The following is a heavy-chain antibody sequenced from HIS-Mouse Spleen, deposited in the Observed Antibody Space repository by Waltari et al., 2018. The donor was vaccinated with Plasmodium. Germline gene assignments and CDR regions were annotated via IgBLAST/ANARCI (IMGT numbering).Heavy chain of an antibody. D-gene: IGHD1-1*01. J-gene: IGHJ3*02. Sequence: EVQLVESGGGLVQPGGSLRHSCAASGFPSGSYAMHWVRQATGKGLEWVSAIGTAGDTYYPGSVKGRFTISRENAKNSLYLQMNSLRAGDTAVYYCARGRWNHAFDIWGQGTMVTVSS. V-gene: IGHV3-13*01. CDR2: IGTAGDT. CDR3: ARGRWNHAFDI. CDR1: GFPSGSYA.